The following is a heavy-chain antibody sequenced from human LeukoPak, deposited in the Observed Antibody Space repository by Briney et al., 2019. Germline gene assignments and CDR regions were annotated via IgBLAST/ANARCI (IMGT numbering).Heavy chain of an antibody. CDR2: IYSSGST. Sequence: SETLSLTCTVSGGSISRYYWSWIRQPPGKGLEWIGYIYSSGSTNYNPSLTSRVTISVDPSKTQSSLRLTSVTAADTAVYYCARVYGGYDFNYYYYYMDVWGKGTTVTISS. CDR1: GGSISRYY. D-gene: IGHD5-12*01. CDR3: ARVYGGYDFNYYYYYMDV. J-gene: IGHJ6*03. V-gene: IGHV4-59*08.